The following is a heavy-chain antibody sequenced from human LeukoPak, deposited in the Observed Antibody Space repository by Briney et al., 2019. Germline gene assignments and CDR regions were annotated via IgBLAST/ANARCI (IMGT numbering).Heavy chain of an antibody. J-gene: IGHJ5*02. V-gene: IGHV1-69*13. CDR1: GYSFTSNY. CDR2: IIPIFGTA. D-gene: IGHD1-20*01. CDR3: AREIEVTGTTVWFDP. Sequence: SVKFSCKASGYSFTSNYIHWVRQAPGQGLEWMGGIIPIFGTANYAQKFQGRVTITADESTSTAYMELSSLRSEDTAVYYCAREIEVTGTTVWFDPWGQGTLVTVSS.